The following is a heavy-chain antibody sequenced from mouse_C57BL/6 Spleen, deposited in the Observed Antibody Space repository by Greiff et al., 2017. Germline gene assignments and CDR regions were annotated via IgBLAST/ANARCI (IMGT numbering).Heavy chain of an antibody. CDR1: GYTFTSYW. Sequence: QVQLQQPGAELVMPGASVKLSCKASGYTFTSYWMHWVKQRPGQGLEWIGEIDPSDSYTNYNQKFKGKSTLTVDKSSSTAYMQLSSLTSEDSAVYYCARSGTMITTDYFDYWGQGTTLTVSS. D-gene: IGHD2-4*01. J-gene: IGHJ2*01. CDR3: ARSGTMITTDYFDY. CDR2: IDPSDSYT. V-gene: IGHV1-69*01.